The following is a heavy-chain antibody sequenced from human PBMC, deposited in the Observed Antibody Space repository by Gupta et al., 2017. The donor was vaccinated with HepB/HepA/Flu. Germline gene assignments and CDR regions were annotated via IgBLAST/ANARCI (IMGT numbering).Heavy chain of an antibody. V-gene: IGHV4-39*01. CDR2: IYYAGSN. CDR3: ARHYYDITGYLSWFDP. CDR1: VGSISISNYH. J-gene: IGHJ5*02. Sequence: QLQLQESGPGLVKPSETLSLTCTFSVGSISISNYHWGWTRQPPGTGLEWIGSIYYAGSNYYNTSHKSQITISLDTSKNQLSLKLSSVTAADTSIYYCARHYYDITGYLSWFDPWGQGTLVTVSS. D-gene: IGHD3-22*01.